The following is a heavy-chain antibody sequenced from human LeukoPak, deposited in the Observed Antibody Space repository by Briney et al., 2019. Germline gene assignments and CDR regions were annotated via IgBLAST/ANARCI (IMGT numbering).Heavy chain of an antibody. CDR3: ASGYYDSSGYDY. CDR2: IYIGGST. D-gene: IGHD3-22*01. CDR1: GFTVSSNY. J-gene: IGHJ4*02. Sequence: GGSLTLSCAASGFTVSSNYMSCVRQAPGRGLGWVSVIYIGGSTYYADSLRGRSTSSTDKYQNTLYLQINTLRAEATAVYYCASGYYDSSGYDYWGQGNLVTVSS. V-gene: IGHV3-53*01.